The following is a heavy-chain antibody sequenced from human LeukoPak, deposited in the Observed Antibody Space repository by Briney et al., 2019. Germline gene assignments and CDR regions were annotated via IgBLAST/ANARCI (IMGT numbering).Heavy chain of an antibody. CDR2: TNPNSGGT. CDR3: ARDSYSSRGPTRYDYYYGMDV. J-gene: IGHJ6*02. V-gene: IGHV1-2*02. D-gene: IGHD6-13*01. Sequence: GASVKVSCKASRYTFTGYYMHWVRQAPGQGLEWMGWTNPNSGGTNYAQKLQGRVTMTRDASISTAYMELSRLRSDDTAVYYCARDSYSSRGPTRYDYYYGMDVWGQGTTVTVSS. CDR1: RYTFTGYY.